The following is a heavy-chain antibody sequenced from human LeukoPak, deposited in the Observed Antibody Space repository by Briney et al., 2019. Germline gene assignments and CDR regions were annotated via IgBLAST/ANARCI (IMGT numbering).Heavy chain of an antibody. CDR3: ARALGFYCSSTSCYKGAIDY. CDR1: GFTFSDYY. V-gene: IGHV3-11*04. Sequence: GGSLRLSCAASGFTFSDYYMSWIRQAPGQGLEWVSYISSSGSTIYYSDSVKGRFTISRDNAKNSLYLQMNSMRAEDTAVYYCARALGFYCSSTSCYKGAIDYWGQGTLVTVSS. J-gene: IGHJ4*02. CDR2: ISSSGSTI. D-gene: IGHD2-2*02.